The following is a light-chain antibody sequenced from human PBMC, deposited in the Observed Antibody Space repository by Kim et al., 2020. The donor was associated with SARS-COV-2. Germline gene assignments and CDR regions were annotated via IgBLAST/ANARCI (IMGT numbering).Light chain of an antibody. V-gene: IGKV1-33*01. CDR2: DAS. CDR3: QQYDDLPYS. J-gene: IGKJ2*03. Sequence: SASVGERLTISCQASQDINIFLSWYQQKPGKAPKLLIFDASKLETGVPSRFSGSGSGTDFSFTISSLQPEDFATYYCQQYDDLPYSFGQATKLEI. CDR1: QDINIF.